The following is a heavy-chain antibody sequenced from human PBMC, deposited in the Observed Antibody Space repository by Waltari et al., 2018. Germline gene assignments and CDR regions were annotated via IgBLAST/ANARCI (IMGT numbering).Heavy chain of an antibody. Sequence: QVQLVQSGAEVKKPGSSVKVSCKASGGTLSSYAISWVRQAPGKGLEWMGGIIPILGIANYAQKFQGRVTITADESTSTAYMELSSLRSEDTAVYYCARVTMVQGVIIGGYYFDYWGQGTLVTVSS. J-gene: IGHJ4*02. V-gene: IGHV1-69*04. D-gene: IGHD3-10*01. CDR2: IIPILGIA. CDR3: ARVTMVQGVIIGGYYFDY. CDR1: GGTLSSYA.